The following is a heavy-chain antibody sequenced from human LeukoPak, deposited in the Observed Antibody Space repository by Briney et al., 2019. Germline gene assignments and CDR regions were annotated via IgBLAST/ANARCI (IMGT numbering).Heavy chain of an antibody. V-gene: IGHV3-23*01. CDR2: ISGNSVST. J-gene: IGHJ4*02. Sequence: HPGGSLRLSCAASGFTFSSYAMSWVRQAPGKGLEWVSGISGNSVSTYYADSVKGRFTISRDNSKNTLFLQMSSLRAEDTAVYYCAKGTYGSGTYGSIDYWGQGTLVTVSS. CDR3: AKGTYGSGTYGSIDY. D-gene: IGHD3-10*01. CDR1: GFTFSSYA.